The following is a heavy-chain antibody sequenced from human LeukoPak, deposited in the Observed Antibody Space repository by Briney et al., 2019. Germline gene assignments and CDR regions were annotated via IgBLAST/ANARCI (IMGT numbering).Heavy chain of an antibody. CDR3: AKDPSKNFDWLSDY. Sequence: GGSLRLSCAASDSGFTFSSYAMSWVRQAPGKGLEWVSGISGSGGGTYYADSVKGRFTISRDNSKSTLYLQMNSLRAEDTAVYYCAKDPSKNFDWLSDYWGQGTLVTVSS. CDR1: DSGFTFSSYA. CDR2: ISGSGGGT. J-gene: IGHJ4*02. D-gene: IGHD3-9*01. V-gene: IGHV3-23*01.